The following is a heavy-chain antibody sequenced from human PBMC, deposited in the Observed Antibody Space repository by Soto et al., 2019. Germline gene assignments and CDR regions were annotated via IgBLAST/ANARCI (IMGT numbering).Heavy chain of an antibody. CDR2: IGTAGDT. Sequence: GGSLRLSCAAPGFTFSSYDMHWVRQATGKGLEWVSAIGTAGDTYYPGSVKGRFTISRENAKNSLYLQMNSLRAGDTAVYYCARAGGDYRYYYYGMDVWGQGTTVTVSS. D-gene: IGHD4-17*01. CDR1: GFTFSSYD. CDR3: ARAGGDYRYYYYGMDV. V-gene: IGHV3-13*01. J-gene: IGHJ6*02.